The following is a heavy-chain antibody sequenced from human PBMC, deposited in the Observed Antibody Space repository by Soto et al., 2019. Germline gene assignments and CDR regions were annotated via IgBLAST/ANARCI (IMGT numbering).Heavy chain of an antibody. CDR1: GFTFSSYS. D-gene: IGHD5-12*01. Sequence: GGSLRLSCAASGFTFSSYSMNWVRQAPGKGLEWVSYISSSSSTIYYADSVKGRFTISRDNAKNSLYLQMNSLRDEDTAVYYCARVGRGYSGYDFDYWGQGTLVTVSS. CDR2: ISSSSSTI. V-gene: IGHV3-48*02. J-gene: IGHJ4*02. CDR3: ARVGRGYSGYDFDY.